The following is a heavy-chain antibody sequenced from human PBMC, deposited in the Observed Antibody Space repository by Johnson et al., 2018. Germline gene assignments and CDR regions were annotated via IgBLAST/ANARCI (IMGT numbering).Heavy chain of an antibody. Sequence: VQLVESGGGLVQPGRSLRLSCTASGFTFGDYTMNWFRQAPGKGLEWVGFIRSKAYGGTTEYAASVKGRFTISRDDSKSIAYLQMNSLKTEDTAVYYCSRDRGSYYYSPVFDRWGRGTLVTVSS. CDR1: GFTFGDYT. D-gene: IGHD1-26*01. J-gene: IGHJ2*01. V-gene: IGHV3-49*03. CDR3: SRDRGSYYYSPVFDR. CDR2: IRSKAYGGTT.